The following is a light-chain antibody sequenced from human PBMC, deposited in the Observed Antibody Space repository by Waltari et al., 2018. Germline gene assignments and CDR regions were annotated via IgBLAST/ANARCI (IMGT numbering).Light chain of an antibody. CDR3: SSYAGSNTFV. J-gene: IGLJ1*01. Sequence: QSALTQPPSASGSPGQSVTISCTGTSGDVGGYNYVSWYQQHPGKAPRLMLYAVSNRSSGVPDRFSGSKSGNTASLTVSGLQAEDEADYYCSSYAGSNTFVFGAGTRVTVL. CDR1: SGDVGGYNY. V-gene: IGLV2-8*01. CDR2: AVS.